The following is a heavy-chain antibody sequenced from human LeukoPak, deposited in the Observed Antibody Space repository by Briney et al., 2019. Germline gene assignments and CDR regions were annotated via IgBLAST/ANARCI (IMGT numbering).Heavy chain of an antibody. CDR1: GFTFSSYG. Sequence: PGGSLRLSCAASGFTFSSYGMHWVRQAPGKGLEWVAFTRYDGSNKYYADSVKGRFTISRDNSKNTLYLQMNSLRPEDTAVYYCAKDQSDFWSGYYMSGYFDYWGQGTVVTVYS. J-gene: IGHJ4*02. CDR3: AKDQSDFWSGYYMSGYFDY. V-gene: IGHV3-30*02. CDR2: TRYDGSNK. D-gene: IGHD3-3*01.